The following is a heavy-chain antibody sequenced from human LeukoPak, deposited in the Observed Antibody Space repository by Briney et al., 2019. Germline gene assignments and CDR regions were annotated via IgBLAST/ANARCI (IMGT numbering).Heavy chain of an antibody. CDR2: ISYDGSNK. CDR1: GFTFSSYA. Sequence: GRSLRLSCAASGFTFSSYAMHWVRRAPGKGLEWVAVISYDGSNKYYADSVRGRFTISRDNSKNTLYLQMNSLRAEDTAVYYCARASRLYCSSTSCYHFDYWGQGTLVTVSS. CDR3: ARASRLYCSSTSCYHFDY. J-gene: IGHJ4*02. V-gene: IGHV3-30*01. D-gene: IGHD2-2*01.